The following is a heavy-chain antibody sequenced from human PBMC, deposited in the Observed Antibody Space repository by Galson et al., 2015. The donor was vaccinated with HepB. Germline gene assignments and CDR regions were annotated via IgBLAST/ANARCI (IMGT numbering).Heavy chain of an antibody. CDR3: ARPRDSSPFDAFDM. D-gene: IGHD3-22*01. Sequence: QSGAEVKKAEESLKISCKGSGYSFTNYWIAWVRQMPGKGLEWMGIIYPGDSATRYSPSFQAQVTISADKSISTAYLQLSSVKASDTAMYYCARPRDSSPFDAFDMWGQGTMVTVSS. CDR1: GYSFTNYW. J-gene: IGHJ3*02. V-gene: IGHV5-51*03. CDR2: IYPGDSAT.